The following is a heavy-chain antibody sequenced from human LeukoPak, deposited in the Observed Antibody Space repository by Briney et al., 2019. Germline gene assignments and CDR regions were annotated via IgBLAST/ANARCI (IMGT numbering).Heavy chain of an antibody. CDR3: ARLSGSQPIPY. J-gene: IGHJ4*02. D-gene: IGHD1-26*01. CDR1: GGSISRNY. Sequence: SETLSLTCTVTGGSISRNYWSWIWQPPEKGLEWIGYIYYSRTTNYNPSLKSRVTMSVDTSKNQFSLKLSSVTAADTAVYYCARLSGSQPIPYGGRGTLVTVSS. V-gene: IGHV4-59*08. CDR2: IYYSRTT.